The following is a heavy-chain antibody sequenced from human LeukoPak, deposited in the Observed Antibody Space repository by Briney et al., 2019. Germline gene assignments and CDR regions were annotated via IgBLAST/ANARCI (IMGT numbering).Heavy chain of an antibody. Sequence: PGGSLRLSCAASGFTFSNYAMSWVRQAPGKGLEWVSHISGSGGDTYYADSVKGRFTISRDNSKNTLYLQMNSLRAEDTAVYYCARSKRNTMVRGVIGPFDYWGQGTLVTVSS. CDR1: GFTFSNYA. J-gene: IGHJ4*02. V-gene: IGHV3-23*01. CDR2: ISGSGGDT. CDR3: ARSKRNTMVRGVIGPFDY. D-gene: IGHD3-10*01.